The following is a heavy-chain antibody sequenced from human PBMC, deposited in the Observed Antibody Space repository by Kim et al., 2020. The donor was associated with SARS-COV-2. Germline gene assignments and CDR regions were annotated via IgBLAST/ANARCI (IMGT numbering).Heavy chain of an antibody. Sequence: ASVKVSCKASGYTFTSYYMHWVRQAPGQGLEWMGIINPSGGSTSYAQKFQGRVTMTRDTSTSTVYMELSSLRSEDTAVYYCARELVVTAIDYYYGMDVWGQGTTVTVSS. J-gene: IGHJ6*02. CDR2: INPSGGST. V-gene: IGHV1-46*01. CDR3: ARELVVTAIDYYYGMDV. CDR1: GYTFTSYY. D-gene: IGHD2-21*02.